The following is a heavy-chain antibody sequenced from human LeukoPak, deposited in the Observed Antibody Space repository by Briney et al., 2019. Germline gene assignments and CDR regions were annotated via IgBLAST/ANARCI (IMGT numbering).Heavy chain of an antibody. CDR3: ARGNRNDWFDP. CDR1: GYTFTCYA. J-gene: IGHJ5*02. Sequence: GSVTDSCMASGYTFTCYALHWVRQARGQRLEGMGCINAGNGNTKYSQKFQDRVTITRDTSASTAYVELSSVRSEDTAVYYCARGNRNDWFDPWGQGTLVTGSS. D-gene: IGHD1-14*01. V-gene: IGHV1-3*01. CDR2: INAGNGNT.